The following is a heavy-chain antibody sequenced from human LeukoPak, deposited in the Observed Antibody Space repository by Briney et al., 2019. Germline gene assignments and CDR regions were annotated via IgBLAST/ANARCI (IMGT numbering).Heavy chain of an antibody. CDR3: ARDRSFDY. CDR1: GFTLSRFA. V-gene: IGHV3-30*14. Sequence: GGSLRLSCAVSGFTLSRFAMHWVRQAPGKGLEWVAVISYDGSNKYYGDSVKGRLTISRDNSKNTLYLQMNSLRAEDTAVYYCARDRSFDYWGQGTLVTVSS. J-gene: IGHJ4*02. CDR2: ISYDGSNK.